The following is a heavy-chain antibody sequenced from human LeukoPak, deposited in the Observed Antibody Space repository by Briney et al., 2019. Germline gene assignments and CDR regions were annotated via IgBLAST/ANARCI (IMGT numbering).Heavy chain of an antibody. CDR1: GGSIISSNW. V-gene: IGHV4-4*02. CDR2: INHSGST. J-gene: IGHJ6*03. CDR3: ARQYYYYHYMDV. Sequence: KPSETLSLTCAVSGGSIISSNWWSWIRQPPGKGLEWIGEINHSGSTNYNPSLKSRVTISEDTSKNQFSLKLSSVTAADTAVYYCARQYYYYHYMDVWGKGTTVTVSS.